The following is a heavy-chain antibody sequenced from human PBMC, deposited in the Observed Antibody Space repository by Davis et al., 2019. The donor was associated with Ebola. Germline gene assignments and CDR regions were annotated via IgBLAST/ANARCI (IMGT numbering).Heavy chain of an antibody. V-gene: IGHV4-59*01. D-gene: IGHD4/OR15-4a*01. CDR1: GGSISSYY. Sequence: PSETLSLTCTVSGGSISSYYWSWIRQPPGKGLEWIGYIYYSGSTNYNPSLKSRVTISVDTSKNQFSLKLSSVTAADTAVYYCARDHPDYYYFDYWGQGTLVTVSS. J-gene: IGHJ4*02. CDR3: ARDHPDYYYFDY. CDR2: IYYSGST.